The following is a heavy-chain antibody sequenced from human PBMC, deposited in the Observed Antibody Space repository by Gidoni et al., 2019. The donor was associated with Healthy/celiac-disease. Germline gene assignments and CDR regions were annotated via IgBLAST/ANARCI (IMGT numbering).Heavy chain of an antibody. CDR3: ARDANPVTIFGVVPYFDY. D-gene: IGHD3-3*01. V-gene: IGHV3-21*01. CDR2: ISSSSSYI. CDR1: GFTFSSYI. J-gene: IGHJ4*02. Sequence: EVQLVESGGGLVKPGGSLRLSCAASGFTFSSYIMNWVRQAPGKGLEWVSSISSSSSYIYYADSVKVRFTISRDNAKNSLYLQMNSLRAEDTAVYYCARDANPVTIFGVVPYFDYWGQGTLVTVSS.